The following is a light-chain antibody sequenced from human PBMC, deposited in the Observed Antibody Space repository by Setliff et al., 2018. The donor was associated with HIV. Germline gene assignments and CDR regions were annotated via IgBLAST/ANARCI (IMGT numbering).Light chain of an antibody. J-gene: IGLJ3*02. Sequence: QSALTQPASLSGSSGQSITIPCTGNSTDSGDYNFISWFQQHPGQAPKLLVYDVSDRPSGISDRFSGSKSGNTASLTISGLQADDEANYYCSSYTPSDARRVFGGGT. CDR1: STDSGDYNF. CDR2: DVS. CDR3: SSYTPSDARRV. V-gene: IGLV2-14*01.